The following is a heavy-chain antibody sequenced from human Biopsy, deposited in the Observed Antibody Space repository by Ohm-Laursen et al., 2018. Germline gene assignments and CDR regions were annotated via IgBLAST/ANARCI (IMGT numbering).Heavy chain of an antibody. CDR2: VYYSGST. J-gene: IGHJ4*02. CDR3: ARHSLDDFWSGAHYYFDY. V-gene: IGHV4-39*01. D-gene: IGHD3-3*01. Sequence: PSETLSLTCSVSGGSISSRNHYWGWLRQPPGKGLEWIGHVYYSGSTFYNSSLESRVTVSVDTSKNQFHLRLTSMSASDTAAYYCARHSLDDFWSGAHYYFDYWGLGTLVTVSS. CDR1: GGSISSRNHY.